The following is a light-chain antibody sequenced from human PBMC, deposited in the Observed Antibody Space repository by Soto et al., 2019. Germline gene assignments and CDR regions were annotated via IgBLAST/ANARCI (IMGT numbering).Light chain of an antibody. V-gene: IGKV1-5*01. CDR1: RGTSNW. Sequence: DVQMTQKPSSLSASVGDRVTITCRASRGTSNWLAWYQQKPGKAPKLLIYAASTLESGVPSRFSGSGSGTEFTLTISSLQPDDFATYYCQHYNSYSEAFGQGTKV. J-gene: IGKJ1*01. CDR2: AAS. CDR3: QHYNSYSEA.